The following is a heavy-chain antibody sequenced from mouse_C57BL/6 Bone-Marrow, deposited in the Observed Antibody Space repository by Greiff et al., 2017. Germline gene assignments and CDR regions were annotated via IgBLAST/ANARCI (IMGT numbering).Heavy chain of an antibody. V-gene: IGHV2-2*01. Sequence: QVQLKESGPGLVQPSPSLSISCTVSGFSLTSYGVHWVRQSPGKGLEWLGVIWSGGSTDYNAAFISRLSISKDNSKSQVFFKMNSLQADDTAIYYCDKSLYYYAMDYWGQGTSVTVSS. J-gene: IGHJ4*01. CDR2: IWSGGST. CDR3: DKSLYYYAMDY. D-gene: IGHD6-1*01. CDR1: GFSLTSYG.